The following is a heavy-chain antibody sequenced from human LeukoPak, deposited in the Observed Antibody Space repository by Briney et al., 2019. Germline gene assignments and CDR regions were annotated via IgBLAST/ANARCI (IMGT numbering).Heavy chain of an antibody. D-gene: IGHD6-6*01. CDR3: AREYSSSSGKNAFDV. Sequence: PSETLSLTCTVSGGSISTYYWSLIRQPAGKELEWIGRIYASGNTNYNPSLKSRVTMSLDTSKNQFSLRLTPVTAADTAVYYCAREYSSSSGKNAFDVWGQGTMVTVSS. CDR1: GGSISTYY. CDR2: IYASGNT. V-gene: IGHV4-4*07. J-gene: IGHJ3*01.